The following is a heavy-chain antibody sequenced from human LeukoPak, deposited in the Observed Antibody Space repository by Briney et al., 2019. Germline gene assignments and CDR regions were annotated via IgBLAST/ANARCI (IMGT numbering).Heavy chain of an antibody. Sequence: PGGSLRLSCAASGFTFSSYAMSWVRQAPGKGLEWVSYISSSSSTIYYADSVKGRFTISRDNAKNSLYLQMNSLRAEDTAVYYCASLIGSRWLQSPQWYFDYWGQGTLVTVSS. J-gene: IGHJ4*02. CDR1: GFTFSSYA. V-gene: IGHV3-48*01. D-gene: IGHD5-24*01. CDR3: ASLIGSRWLQSPQWYFDY. CDR2: ISSSSSTI.